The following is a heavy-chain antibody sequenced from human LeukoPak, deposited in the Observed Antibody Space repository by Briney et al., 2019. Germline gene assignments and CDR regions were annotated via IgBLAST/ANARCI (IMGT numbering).Heavy chain of an antibody. V-gene: IGHV3-23*01. D-gene: IGHD6-19*01. Sequence: GGSLRLSCAASGFTFSSYAMSWVRQAPGKGLEWVSAISGSGGSTYYADSVKGRFTISRDNSKNTLYLQMNSLRAEDTAVYYCAKDREIAVAGYRWVAYFDYWGQGTLVTVSS. CDR2: ISGSGGST. CDR1: GFTFSSYA. J-gene: IGHJ4*02. CDR3: AKDREIAVAGYRWVAYFDY.